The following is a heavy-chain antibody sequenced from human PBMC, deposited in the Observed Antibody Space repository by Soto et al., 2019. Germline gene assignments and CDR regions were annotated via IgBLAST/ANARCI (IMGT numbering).Heavy chain of an antibody. D-gene: IGHD3-16*01. CDR3: ARGRHYDYVWGTIRLREDYYYYYGMDV. CDR2: INHSGST. V-gene: IGHV4-34*01. J-gene: IGHJ6*02. CDR1: GGSFSGYY. Sequence: SETLSLTCAVYGGSFSGYYWIRIRQPPGKGLEWIGEINHSGSTNYNPSLKSRVTISVDTSKNQFSLKLSSVTAADTAVYYCARGRHYDYVWGTIRLREDYYYYYGMDVWGQGTTVTVS.